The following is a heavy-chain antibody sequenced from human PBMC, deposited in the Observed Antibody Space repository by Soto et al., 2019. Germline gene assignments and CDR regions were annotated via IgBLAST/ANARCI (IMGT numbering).Heavy chain of an antibody. CDR1: GYTFTSYY. V-gene: IGHV1-46*01. Sequence: ASVKVSCKASGYTFTSYYMHWVRQAPGRGLEWMGIINPSGGSTNYAQKFQGRVTMTRDTSTSTAYMDLSRLRSEDTAVYYCAMQRGGVVYWGQGTLVTVSS. CDR2: INPSGGST. CDR3: AMQRGGVVY. J-gene: IGHJ4*02. D-gene: IGHD6-25*01.